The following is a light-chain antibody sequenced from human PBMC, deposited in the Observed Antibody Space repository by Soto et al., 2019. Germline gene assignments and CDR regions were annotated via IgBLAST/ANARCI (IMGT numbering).Light chain of an antibody. CDR2: DVS. J-gene: IGLJ2*01. Sequence: QSVLTQPASVSGSPGQSITISCTGTSSDVGAYNYVSWYQHHPGKAPRLIINDVSHRPSGVSNRFSGSKSGNTASLTISGLQAEDEDVYYCTSYTDSTLDVFGGGTKLSVL. CDR3: TSYTDSTLDV. CDR1: SSDVGAYNY. V-gene: IGLV2-14*03.